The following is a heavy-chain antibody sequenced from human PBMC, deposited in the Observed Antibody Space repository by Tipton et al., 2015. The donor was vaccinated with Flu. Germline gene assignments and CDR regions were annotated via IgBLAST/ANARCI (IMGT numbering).Heavy chain of an antibody. CDR3: ASTSGGLRFLEWLHNQAGGYYYGMDV. CDR2: INHSGST. CDR1: GGSFSGYY. V-gene: IGHV4-34*01. Sequence: TLSLTCAVYGGSFSGYYWSWIRQPPGKGLEWIGEINHSGSTNYNPSLKSRVTISVDTSKNQFSLKLSSVTAADTAVYYCASTSGGLRFLEWLHNQAGGYYYGMDVWGQGTTVTVSS. J-gene: IGHJ6*02. D-gene: IGHD3-3*01.